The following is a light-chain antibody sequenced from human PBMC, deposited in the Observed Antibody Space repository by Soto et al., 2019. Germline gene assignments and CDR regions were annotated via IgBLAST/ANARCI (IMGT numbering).Light chain of an antibody. CDR2: DVS. CDR1: SSDVGGYNY. V-gene: IGLV2-11*01. J-gene: IGLJ1*01. Sequence: QSALTQPRSVSGSPGQSVTISCTGTSSDVGGYNYVSWYQQHPGKAPKLMIYDVSKRPSGVPDRFSGSKSGNTASLTNSGLQAVDVADYYCCSNAGSSTHDFGPGTK. CDR3: CSNAGSSTHD.